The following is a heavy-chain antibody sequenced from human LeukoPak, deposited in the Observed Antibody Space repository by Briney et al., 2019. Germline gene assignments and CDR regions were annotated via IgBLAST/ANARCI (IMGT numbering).Heavy chain of an antibody. D-gene: IGHD2-2*01. CDR1: GGTFSSYA. V-gene: IGHV1-69*04. J-gene: IGHJ6*02. CDR2: IIPILGIA. Sequence: ASVKVSCKASGGTFSSYAISWVRQAPGQGLEWMGRIIPILGIANYAQKFQGRVTITADISTSTAYMELSSLRSEDTAVYYCASGVVPAAMRYYYYGMDVWGQGTTVTVSS. CDR3: ASGVVPAAMRYYYYGMDV.